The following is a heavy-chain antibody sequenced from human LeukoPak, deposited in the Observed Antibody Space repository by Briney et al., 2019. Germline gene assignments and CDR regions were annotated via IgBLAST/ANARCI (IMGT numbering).Heavy chain of an antibody. Sequence: ASVKVSCKASGYTFTSYGISWVRQAPGQGLEWMGWISAYNGNTNYAQKLQGRVTMTTDTSTSTAYMELRSLRSDDTAVYYCAREYQLLFLRRYYYYGMDVWGQGTTVTVSS. D-gene: IGHD2-2*01. J-gene: IGHJ6*02. CDR2: ISAYNGNT. CDR3: AREYQLLFLRRYYYYGMDV. V-gene: IGHV1-18*01. CDR1: GYTFTSYG.